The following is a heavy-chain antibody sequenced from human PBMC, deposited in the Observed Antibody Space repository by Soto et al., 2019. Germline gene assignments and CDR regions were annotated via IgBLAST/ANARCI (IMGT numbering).Heavy chain of an antibody. Sequence: RLFCIAAGLCFSSLYMSGVRQAPGKGLEWVTAINGANTTYYADSVKGRCTISRDNSKNTLYLQMNSLRAEDTAVYYCARGLRHYYDRSGVHYWGQGTLVTVPS. CDR3: ARGLRHYYDRSGVHY. CDR1: GLCFSSLY. J-gene: IGHJ4*02. D-gene: IGHD3-22*01. V-gene: IGHV3-23*01. CDR2: INGANTT.